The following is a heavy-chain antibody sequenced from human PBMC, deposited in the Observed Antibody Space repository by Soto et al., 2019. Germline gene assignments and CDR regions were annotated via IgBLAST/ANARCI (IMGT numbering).Heavy chain of an antibody. J-gene: IGHJ6*02. CDR3: AKAEYSSHYGMDV. CDR1: GFTFISYA. D-gene: IGHD6-6*01. V-gene: IGHV3-23*01. Sequence: VGSLRLSCAASGFTFISYAISWVRLAPGKGLEWVSTITGSGSGYNTFYTDSVKGRFSISRDNSENTVYLQMNSLRAEDTAMYFCAKAEYSSHYGMDVWGQGTTVTVSS. CDR2: ITGSGSGYNT.